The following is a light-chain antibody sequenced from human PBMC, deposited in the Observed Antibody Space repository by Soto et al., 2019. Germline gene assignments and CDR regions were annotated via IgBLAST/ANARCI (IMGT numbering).Light chain of an antibody. Sequence: QSALTQPASVSGSPGQSITISCTGTSSDVGGYNYVSWYQQHPGKAPKLMIYDVSNRPSGVSNRFSGSKSGSTASLTISGLQAEDEADYYCSSYTSSSILAFGGGTKLTVL. J-gene: IGLJ2*01. CDR1: SSDVGGYNY. V-gene: IGLV2-14*01. CDR2: DVS. CDR3: SSYTSSSILA.